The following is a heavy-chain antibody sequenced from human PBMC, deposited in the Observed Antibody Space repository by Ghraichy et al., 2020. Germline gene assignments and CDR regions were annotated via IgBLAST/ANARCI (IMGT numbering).Heavy chain of an antibody. D-gene: IGHD3-9*01. CDR2: IYYSGST. CDR3: ARVFHYTMDV. CDR1: SVSFSSPNYY. V-gene: IGHV4-61*01. J-gene: IGHJ6*02. Sequence: SQTPSLTCTVSSVSFSSPNYYWTWIRQPPGRELEWIASIYYSGSTNYNPSLMSRVTISLDTSKNQLSLTLTSVTASDTAVYYCARVFHYTMDVWGQGTTVTVSS.